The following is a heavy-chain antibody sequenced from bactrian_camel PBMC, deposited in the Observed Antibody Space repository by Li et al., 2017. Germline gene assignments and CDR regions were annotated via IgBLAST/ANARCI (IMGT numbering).Heavy chain of an antibody. CDR3: AKYDRTTYVDYGEYPY. J-gene: IGHJ4*01. D-gene: IGHD4*01. V-gene: IGHV3S1*01. Sequence: HVQLVESGGGLVQPGGSLRLSCSAPGFTSKGCGVNWYREAVGRQREWVGAFNAGGTTHITAFLQGRFTISRDNDKNTLFLQMNNLTPEDTAMYYCAKYDRTTYVDYGEYPYWGQGTQVTVS. CDR2: FNAGGTT. CDR1: GFTSKGCG.